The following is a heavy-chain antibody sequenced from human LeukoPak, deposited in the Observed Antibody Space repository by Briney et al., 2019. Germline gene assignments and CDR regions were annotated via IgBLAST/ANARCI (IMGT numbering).Heavy chain of an antibody. CDR1: GDSVSSKRAA. J-gene: IGHJ3*02. CDR3: VRDSGMGQDAFDI. V-gene: IGHV6-1*01. CDR2: TYYRSRWYN. D-gene: IGHD5-12*01. Sequence: SQTLSLTCDISGDSVSSKRAAWNWIRQSPARGLEWLGRTYYRSRWYNEYAEAVKSRVTVNPDTSKNRFSLQLSSVTPEDTAIYYYVRDSGMGQDAFDIWGQGTMVTVFS.